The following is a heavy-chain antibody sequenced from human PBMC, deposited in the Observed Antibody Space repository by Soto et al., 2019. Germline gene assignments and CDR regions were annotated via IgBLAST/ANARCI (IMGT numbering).Heavy chain of an antibody. D-gene: IGHD4-4*01. CDR2: ISYDGSNE. J-gene: IGHJ4*02. CDR1: GFTFTIYG. CDR3: AKGVLGTTVVDY. Sequence: QVQLVESGGGVVQPGRSLRLSCAASGFTFTIYGMHWVRQAPGKGLEWVALISYDGSNEYYTDSLKGRFTISRDNSKNTLDLQMNSLRAEDTAVYYCAKGVLGTTVVDYWGQGTLVTVSS. V-gene: IGHV3-30*18.